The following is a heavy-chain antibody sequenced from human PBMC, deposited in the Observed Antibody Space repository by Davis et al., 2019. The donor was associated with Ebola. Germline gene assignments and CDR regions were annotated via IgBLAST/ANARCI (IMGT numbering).Heavy chain of an antibody. CDR1: GGTFSSYA. J-gene: IGHJ4*02. CDR2: IIPIFGTA. V-gene: IGHV1-69*13. D-gene: IGHD5-12*01. CDR3: ASCGYSGYDYLLGWRFDY. Sequence: SVKVSCKASGGTFSSYAISWVRQAPGQGLEWMGGIIPIFGTANYAQKFQGRVTITADASTSTAYMELSSLGSEDTAVYYCASCGYSGYDYLLGWRFDYWGQGTLVTVSS.